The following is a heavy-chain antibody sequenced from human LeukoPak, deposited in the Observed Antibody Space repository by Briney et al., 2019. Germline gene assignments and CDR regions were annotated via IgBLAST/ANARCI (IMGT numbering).Heavy chain of an antibody. CDR3: ARTPPYDYVWGSYRFDY. D-gene: IGHD3-16*02. V-gene: IGHV3-23*01. J-gene: IGHJ4*02. CDR2: ISGSGGST. Sequence: PGGSLRLSCAACGFTFSSYAMSWVRQAPGKGLEWVSVISGSGGSTYYADSVKGRFTISRDNSKNTLYLQMNSLRAEDTAVYYCARTPPYDYVWGSYRFDYWGQGTLVTVSS. CDR1: GFTFSSYA.